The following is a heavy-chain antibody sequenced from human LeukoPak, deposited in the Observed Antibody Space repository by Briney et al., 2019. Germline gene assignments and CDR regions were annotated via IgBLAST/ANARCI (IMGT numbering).Heavy chain of an antibody. CDR3: ARGEAAADY. D-gene: IGHD6-13*01. CDR1: GGSVIGGSGYY. V-gene: IGHV4-39*01. Sequence: TSETLSLTCTVSGGSVIGGSGYYWGWVRQSPGKGLEWIGSLYYSGGTYYNPSLNSRVTISVDTSKNQFSLNLSSVTAADTAVYYCARGEAAADYWGQGTLVTVSS. J-gene: IGHJ4*02. CDR2: LYYSGGT.